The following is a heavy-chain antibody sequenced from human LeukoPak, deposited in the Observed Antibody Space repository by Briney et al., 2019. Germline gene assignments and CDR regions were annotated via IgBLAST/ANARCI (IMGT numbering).Heavy chain of an antibody. CDR3: ASVQGDYTTTWYKWFDP. D-gene: IGHD3-3*01. Sequence: GGSLRLSCAASGFTFSNYAINWVRQAPGEGLEWVSAIGASGDTTYYADSVRGRFTISRDNSKNTLYLQMNSLRAEDTAVYYCASVQGDYTTTWYKWFDPWGQGTLVTVSS. J-gene: IGHJ5*02. V-gene: IGHV3-23*01. CDR2: IGASGDTT. CDR1: GFTFSNYA.